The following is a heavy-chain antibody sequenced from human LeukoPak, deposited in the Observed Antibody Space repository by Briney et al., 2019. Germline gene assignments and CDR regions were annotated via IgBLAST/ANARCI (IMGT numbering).Heavy chain of an antibody. Sequence: SETLSLTCTVSGGSISSSYWSWIRQPPGKGLEWIGYIYYSGSTNYNPSLKSRVTISVDTSKKQFSLKLSSVTAADTAVYYCARTRSQAIPAQYFDYWGQGTLVTVSS. CDR2: IYYSGST. CDR3: ARTRSQAIPAQYFDY. D-gene: IGHD2-2*02. V-gene: IGHV4-59*08. CDR1: GGSISSSY. J-gene: IGHJ4*02.